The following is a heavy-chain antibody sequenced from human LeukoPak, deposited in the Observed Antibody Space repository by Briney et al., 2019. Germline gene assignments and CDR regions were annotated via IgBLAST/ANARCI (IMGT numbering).Heavy chain of an antibody. J-gene: IGHJ4*02. Sequence: PSETLSLTCAVYGGSFSGYYWSWIRQPPGKGLEWIGEINHSGSTIYNPSLKSRVTISIDKSKNQFSLRLSSVTAADTAVYYCVRDRVAGTTWVLWGQGTLVTVSS. CDR2: INHSGST. CDR1: GGSFSGYY. V-gene: IGHV4-34*01. D-gene: IGHD1-1*01. CDR3: VRDRVAGTTWVL.